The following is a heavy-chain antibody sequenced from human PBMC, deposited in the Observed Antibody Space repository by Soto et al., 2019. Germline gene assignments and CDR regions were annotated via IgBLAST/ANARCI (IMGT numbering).Heavy chain of an antibody. CDR3: AAVIPHTPYNSPHSFDN. V-gene: IGHV1-69*13. CDR2: IIPVFATT. J-gene: IGHJ4*02. Sequence: GASVKVSCKASGGSFRNSAIGWVRQTPGQGLQWMGSIIPVFATTNYAQSFQGRLSFTADESTSTAYMDLRSLRSEDTAVYYCAAVIPHTPYNSPHSFDNWGQATLVTVXS. CDR1: GGSFRNSA. D-gene: IGHD3-16*02.